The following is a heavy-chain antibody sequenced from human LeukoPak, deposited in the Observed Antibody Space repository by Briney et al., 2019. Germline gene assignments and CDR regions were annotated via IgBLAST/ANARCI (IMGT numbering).Heavy chain of an antibody. V-gene: IGHV3-53*01. CDR3: AKDEEDKVTPDLRY. J-gene: IGHJ4*02. Sequence: PGGSLRLSCAASGFTVSSNYMSWVRQAPGKGLEWVSVIYSGGSTYYADSVKGRFTISRDNSKNTLYLQMNSLRAEDTAVYYCAKDEEDKVTPDLRYWGQGTLVTVSS. CDR1: GFTVSSNY. D-gene: IGHD4-23*01. CDR2: IYSGGST.